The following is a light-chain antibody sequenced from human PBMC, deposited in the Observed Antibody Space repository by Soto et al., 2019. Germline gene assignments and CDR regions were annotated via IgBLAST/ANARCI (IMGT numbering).Light chain of an antibody. V-gene: IGKV1-39*01. J-gene: IGKJ4*01. CDR3: QQSHSTPLT. CDR2: TAS. CDR1: QNINTY. Sequence: DIQMTQSPSSLSASVGDRVTITCRARQNINTYLHWYQQKVGKAPNLLISTASSLHSGVPSRFSGSGSGTDFTLTISNLQPEDFATYYCQQSHSTPLTFGGGTKVEIK.